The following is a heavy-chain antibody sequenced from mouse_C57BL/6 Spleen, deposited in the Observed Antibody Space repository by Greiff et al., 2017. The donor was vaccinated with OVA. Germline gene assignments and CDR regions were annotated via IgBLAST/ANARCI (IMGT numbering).Heavy chain of an antibody. J-gene: IGHJ2*01. CDR3: ARGGVTTVVASKDY. V-gene: IGHV1-81*01. D-gene: IGHD1-1*01. CDR1: GYTFTSYG. CDR2: IYPRSGNT. Sequence: VQLVESGAELARPGASVKLSCKASGYTFTSYGISWVKQRTGQGLEWIGEIYPRSGNTYYNEKFKGKATLTADKSSSTAYMELRSLTSEDSAVYFWARGGVTTVVASKDYWGQGTTLTVSS.